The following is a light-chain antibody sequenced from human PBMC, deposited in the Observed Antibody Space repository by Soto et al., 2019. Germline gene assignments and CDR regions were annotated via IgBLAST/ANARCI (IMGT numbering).Light chain of an antibody. CDR1: GSDVGGYDY. J-gene: IGLJ3*02. V-gene: IGLV2-11*01. CDR2: DVN. CDR3: FSYAGSRV. Sequence: QSALTQPRSVSGSPGQSVTISCTGTGSDVGGYDYVSWYQQHPGKAPKLMIFDVNKRPSGVPDRFSGSKSGNTAFLTISGLQAEDEADYSCFSYAGSRVFGGGTKVT.